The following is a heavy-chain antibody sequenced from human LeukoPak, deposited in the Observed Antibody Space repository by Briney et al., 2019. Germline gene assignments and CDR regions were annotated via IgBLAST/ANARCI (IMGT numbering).Heavy chain of an antibody. CDR3: ARAPSLWFGELSDYGMDV. D-gene: IGHD3-10*01. CDR1: GFTFSDYY. CDR2: ISNSGNTI. J-gene: IGHJ6*02. Sequence: GGSLRLSCAASGFTFSDYYMNWIRQAPGKGLEWVSYISNSGNTIYYADSVKGRFTISRDNAKNSLYLQMNSLRAEDTAVYYCARAPSLWFGELSDYGMDVWGQGTTVTVSS. V-gene: IGHV3-11*04.